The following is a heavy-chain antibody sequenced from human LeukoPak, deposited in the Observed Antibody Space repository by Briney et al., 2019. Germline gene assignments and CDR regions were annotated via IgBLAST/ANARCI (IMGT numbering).Heavy chain of an antibody. D-gene: IGHD6-19*01. CDR3: ASPTAVAGSSDY. V-gene: IGHV3-48*02. Sequence: GGSLRLSCAASGFTFSSYSMNWVRQAPGKGLEWVSYISSSSSTIYYAGSVKGRFTISRDNAKNSLYLQMNRLRDEHTAVYYCASPTAVAGSSDYWGQGTLVT. CDR1: GFTFSSYS. CDR2: ISSSSSTI. J-gene: IGHJ4*02.